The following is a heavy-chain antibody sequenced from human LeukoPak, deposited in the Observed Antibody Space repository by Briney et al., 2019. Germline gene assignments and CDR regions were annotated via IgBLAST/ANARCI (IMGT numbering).Heavy chain of an antibody. D-gene: IGHD6-19*01. J-gene: IGHJ4*02. V-gene: IGHV3-30*18. CDR2: ISYDGSNK. Sequence: GGSLRLSCAASGFSFSYFWMTWVRQAPGKGLEWVAVISYDGSNKYYADSVKGRFTISRDNSKNTLYLQMNSLRAEDTAVYYCAKDREGIAVAGTGLHYWGQGTLVTVSS. CDR3: AKDREGIAVAGTGLHY. CDR1: GFSFSYFW.